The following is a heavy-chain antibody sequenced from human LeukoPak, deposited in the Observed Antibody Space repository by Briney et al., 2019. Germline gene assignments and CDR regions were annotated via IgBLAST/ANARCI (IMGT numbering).Heavy chain of an antibody. CDR3: AKSHHVTAIDY. CDR1: GFTFRNYG. CDR2: ISGSGGST. Sequence: AGGSLRLSCAASGFTFRNYGMTWVRQAPGKGLEWVSAISGSGGSTYYAGSVKGRFTISRDNSKNTLYLQMNSLRADDTAVYYCAKSHHVTAIDYWGQGTLVTVSS. V-gene: IGHV3-23*01. D-gene: IGHD2-21*02. J-gene: IGHJ4*02.